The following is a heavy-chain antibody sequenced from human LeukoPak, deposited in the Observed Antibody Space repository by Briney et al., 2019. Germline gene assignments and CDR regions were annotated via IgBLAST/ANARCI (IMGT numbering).Heavy chain of an antibody. V-gene: IGHV1-69*06. CDR3: ARSFTGYYYMDV. J-gene: IGHJ6*03. CDR2: IIPIFGTA. Sequence: SVKVSCKASGYTFTSYYMNWVRQAPGQGLEWMGGIIPIFGTANYAQKFQGRVTITADKSTSTAYMELSSLRSEDTAVYYCARSFTGYYYMDVWGKGTTVTVSS. D-gene: IGHD3-3*02. CDR1: GYTFTSYY.